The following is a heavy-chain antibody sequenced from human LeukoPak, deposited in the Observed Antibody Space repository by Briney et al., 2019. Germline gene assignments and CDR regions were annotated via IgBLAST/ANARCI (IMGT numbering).Heavy chain of an antibody. V-gene: IGHV3-21*01. J-gene: IGHJ4*02. Sequence: GGSLRLSCAASGFTFSSYSMNWVRRAPGKGLEWVSSISSSSSYIYYADSVKGRFTISRDNAKNSLYLQTNSLRAEDTAVYYCARGSDYDSSGYYYEYFDYWGQGTLVTASS. CDR2: ISSSSSYI. CDR3: ARGSDYDSSGYYYEYFDY. CDR1: GFTFSSYS. D-gene: IGHD3-22*01.